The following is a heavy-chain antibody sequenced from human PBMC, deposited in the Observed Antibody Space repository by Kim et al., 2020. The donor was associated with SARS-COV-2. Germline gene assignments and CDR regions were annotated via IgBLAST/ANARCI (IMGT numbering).Heavy chain of an antibody. D-gene: IGHD1-26*01. CDR2: ISSSSSTI. Sequence: GGSLRLSCAASGFTFSSYSMNWVRQAPGKGLEWVSYISSSSSTIYYADSVKGRFTISRDNAKNSLYLQMNSLRAEDTAVYYCASLGRRGEGAWGQGTLVTVSS. V-gene: IGHV3-48*04. CDR1: GFTFSSYS. CDR3: ASLGRRGEGA. J-gene: IGHJ4*02.